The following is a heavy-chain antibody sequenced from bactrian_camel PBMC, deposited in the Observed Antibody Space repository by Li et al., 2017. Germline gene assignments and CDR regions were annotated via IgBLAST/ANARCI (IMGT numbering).Heavy chain of an antibody. Sequence: HVQLVESGGGSVQAGGSLKLSCAASGATPKCMAWFRQAPGKKRESVAIASRDGTITYEPSFEGRFTISRDNVKNTLSLQMNSLKPDDTGTYYCAANYRLRCTGNRSDFLTGARGPRSPSP. CDR2: ASRDGTI. J-gene: IGHJ4*01. D-gene: IGHD1*01. V-gene: IGHV3S57*01. CDR3: AANYRLRCTGNRSDFLT. CDR1: GATPKC.